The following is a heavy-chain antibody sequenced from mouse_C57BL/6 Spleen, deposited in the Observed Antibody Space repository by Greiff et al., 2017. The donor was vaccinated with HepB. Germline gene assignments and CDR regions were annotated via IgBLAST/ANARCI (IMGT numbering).Heavy chain of an antibody. V-gene: IGHV8-8*01. J-gene: IGHJ2*01. Sequence: ESGPGILQPSQTLSLTCSFSGFSLSTFGMGVGWNRQPSGMGLEWLAHIWWDDDKYYNPVLKSRLKISKDTTKNQVFLTIANVDTADTATYYCARIRQLSLPLDYWGQGTTLTVSS. D-gene: IGHD3-2*02. CDR3: ARIRQLSLPLDY. CDR2: IWWDDDK. CDR1: GFSLSTFGMG.